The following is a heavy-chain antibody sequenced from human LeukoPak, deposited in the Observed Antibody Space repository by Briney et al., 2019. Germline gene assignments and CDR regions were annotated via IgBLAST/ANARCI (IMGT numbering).Heavy chain of an antibody. CDR3: ARGREYAVTSYYYYMDV. D-gene: IGHD4-11*01. V-gene: IGHV4-61*02. CDR1: GGSISSGSYF. CDR2: IYTSGST. J-gene: IGHJ6*03. Sequence: TLSLTCTVSGGSISSGSYFWSWIRQPAGKGLEWIGRIYTSGSTNYNPSLKSRVTISVDTSKNQFSLKLSSVTAADTAVYYCARGREYAVTSYYYYMDVWGKGTTVTVSS.